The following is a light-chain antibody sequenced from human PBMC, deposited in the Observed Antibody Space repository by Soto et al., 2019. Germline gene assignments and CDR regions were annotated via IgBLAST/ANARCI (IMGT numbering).Light chain of an antibody. CDR2: GAS. V-gene: IGKV3-20*01. CDR1: QSVSNNY. CDR3: QRYNNAPRT. J-gene: IGKJ1*01. Sequence: EIVLTQSPGTLSLSPGERATLSCRASQSVSNNYLAWYQQKPGQAPRLLIYGASNRATGIPDRFSGSGSGTDFTLTISRLEPEDVATYYCQRYNNAPRTFGQGTKVDIK.